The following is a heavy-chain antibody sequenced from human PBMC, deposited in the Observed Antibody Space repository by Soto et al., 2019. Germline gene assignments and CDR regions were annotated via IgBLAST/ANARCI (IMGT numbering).Heavy chain of an antibody. D-gene: IGHD3-16*01. V-gene: IGHV1-8*01. CDR3: ERGNPFNYAGFDV. J-gene: IGHJ6*02. CDR1: GYTFSDFD. CDR2: MNAKSGDT. Sequence: QAHLEQSGAEVKRPGASVKVSRKASGYTFSDFDINWLRQASGQGPEWMGWMNAKSGDTCFAQRFQGKFNMTWDTSLSTAYMEVGSLTSDDTAMYYCERGNPFNYAGFDVWGQGTTVAVSS.